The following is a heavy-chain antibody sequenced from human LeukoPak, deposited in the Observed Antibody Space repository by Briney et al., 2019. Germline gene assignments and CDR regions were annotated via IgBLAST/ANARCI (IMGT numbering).Heavy chain of an antibody. V-gene: IGHV4-39*07. J-gene: IGHJ3*02. D-gene: IGHD3-10*01. CDR3: AREGRLAPQYGSGSLGAFDI. Sequence: SETLSLTCTVSGGSISSSSYYWGWIRQPPGKGLEWIGSIYYSGSTYYNPSLKSRVTMSVDTSKNQFSLKLSSVTAADTAVYYCAREGRLAPQYGSGSLGAFDIWGQGTMVTVSS. CDR2: IYYSGST. CDR1: GGSISSSSYY.